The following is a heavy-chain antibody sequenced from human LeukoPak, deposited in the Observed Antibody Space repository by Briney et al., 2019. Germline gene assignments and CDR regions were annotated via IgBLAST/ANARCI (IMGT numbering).Heavy chain of an antibody. CDR3: AKGGSRHSDY. Sequence: QPGGSLRLSCAASGLTFSSYAMNWVRQAPGKGLEWVSVVEGNGEAFHTNSVKGRFTSSRDNAKNTLYLEVNSLRAEDTAVYYCAKGGSRHSDYWGQGALVIVSS. D-gene: IGHD1-26*01. CDR1: GLTFSSYA. CDR2: VEGNGEA. V-gene: IGHV3-23*01. J-gene: IGHJ4*02.